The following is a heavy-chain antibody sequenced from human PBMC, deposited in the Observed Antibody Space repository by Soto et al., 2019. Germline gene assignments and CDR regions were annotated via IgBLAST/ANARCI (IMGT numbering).Heavy chain of an antibody. CDR2: ISYDGSNK. D-gene: IGHD2-21*02. Sequence: QVHLVQSGGGVVQPGRSLRLSCAASGFSFNNFGMHWVRQAPGKGLEWVAGISYDGSNKYYADSVRGRFTISRDDSKDTLYLQMNRLRAEDTAVYYCAKDGTYCGGDCYPIFNFDSWGQGTLVTVSS. CDR1: GFSFNNFG. CDR3: AKDGTYCGGDCYPIFNFDS. V-gene: IGHV3-30*18. J-gene: IGHJ4*02.